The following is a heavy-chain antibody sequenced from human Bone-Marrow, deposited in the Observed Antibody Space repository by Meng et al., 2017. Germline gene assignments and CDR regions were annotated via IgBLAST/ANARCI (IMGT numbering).Heavy chain of an antibody. Sequence: QVQLVESGGGVVQPGRSLRLSCAASGFNFSSYAMNWVRQAPGKGLEWVAVISYDGSNKYYADSVKGRFTISRDNSKNTLYLQMNSLRAEDTAVYYCAKAIRGNDAFDIWGQGTMVTVSS. D-gene: IGHD3-10*01. J-gene: IGHJ3*02. CDR1: GFNFSSYA. CDR3: AKAIRGNDAFDI. CDR2: ISYDGSNK. V-gene: IGHV3-30*07.